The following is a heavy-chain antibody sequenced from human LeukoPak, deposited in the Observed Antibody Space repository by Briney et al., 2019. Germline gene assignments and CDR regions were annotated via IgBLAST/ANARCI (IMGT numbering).Heavy chain of an antibody. Sequence: GGSLRLSCAASGFTFSSYAMSWVRQAPGKGLEWVSAISGSGGSTYYADSVKGRFTISRDNSKNTLYLQMNSLRAEDTAVYYCAKDRGDYDGGEYYFDYWGQGTLVTVSS. D-gene: IGHD4-17*01. CDR1: GFTFSSYA. CDR2: ISGSGGST. J-gene: IGHJ4*02. V-gene: IGHV3-23*01. CDR3: AKDRGDYDGGEYYFDY.